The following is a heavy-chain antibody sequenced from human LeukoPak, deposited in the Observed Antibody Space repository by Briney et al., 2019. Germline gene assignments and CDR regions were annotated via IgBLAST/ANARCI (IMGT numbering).Heavy chain of an antibody. CDR2: INHSGST. Sequence: SETLSLTCAVYGGSFSGYYWSWIRQPPGKGLEWIGEINHSGSTNYNPSLKSRVTISVDTSKNQFSLKLSSVTAADTALYYCARSEELATTVSSFDYWGQGTLVAVSS. D-gene: IGHD4-17*01. V-gene: IGHV4-34*01. CDR1: GGSFSGYY. CDR3: ARSEELATTVSSFDY. J-gene: IGHJ4*02.